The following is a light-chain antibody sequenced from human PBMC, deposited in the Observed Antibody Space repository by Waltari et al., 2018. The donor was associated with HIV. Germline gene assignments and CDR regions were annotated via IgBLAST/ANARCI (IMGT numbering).Light chain of an antibody. J-gene: IGLJ3*02. CDR1: TSEFGGYNF. V-gene: IGLV2-8*01. CDR2: EFT. Sequence: QSALTQPPSASGSPGRSVTISSTEPTSEFGGYNFVSWYQHYPGKAPKLIIYEFTKRPSGVPNRFSGSKSGNTASLTVSGLQAEDEADYYCSSYAGRNTYVMFGGGTKLTVL. CDR3: SSYAGRNTYVM.